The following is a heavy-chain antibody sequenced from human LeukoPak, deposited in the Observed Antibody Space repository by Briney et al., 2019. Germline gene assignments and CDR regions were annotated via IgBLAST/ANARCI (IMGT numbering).Heavy chain of an antibody. CDR3: ARRNVVVPAAMARAFDI. CDR1: GGSISSSSYY. Sequence: KPSETLSLTCTVSGGSISSSSYYWGWIRQPPGKGLEWIGSIYYSGSTYYNPSLKSRVTISVDTSKNQFSLKLSSVTAADTAVYYCARRNVVVPAAMARAFDIWGQGTMVTVSS. D-gene: IGHD2-2*01. J-gene: IGHJ3*02. V-gene: IGHV4-39*01. CDR2: IYYSGST.